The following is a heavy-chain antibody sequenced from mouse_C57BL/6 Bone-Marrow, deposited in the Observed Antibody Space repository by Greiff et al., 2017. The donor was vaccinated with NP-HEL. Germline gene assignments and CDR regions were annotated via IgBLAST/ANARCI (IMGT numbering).Heavy chain of an antibody. Sequence: VQLQQSGTELVKPGASVKLSCKASGYTFTSYWMHWVKQWPGQGLEWIGNINPSNGGTNYNEKFKSKATLTADKSSSTAYMQLSSRTSADSAVYYCARCYYGSSFDVWGTGTTVTVSS. J-gene: IGHJ1*03. CDR1: GYTFTSYW. D-gene: IGHD1-1*01. CDR3: ARCYYGSSFDV. V-gene: IGHV1-53*01. CDR2: INPSNGGT.